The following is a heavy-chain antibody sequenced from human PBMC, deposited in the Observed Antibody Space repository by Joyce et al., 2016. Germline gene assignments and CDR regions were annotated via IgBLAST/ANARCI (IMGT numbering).Heavy chain of an antibody. CDR2: IYHSANT. J-gene: IGHJ4*02. CDR1: GVSISTRGYS. V-gene: IGHV4-30-2*01. CDR3: ARAVGIYYFDS. Sequence: QLQLHESGSGLVKPSQTLSLTCDVSGVSISTRGYSWSWIRQPPGKGLEWIGYIYHSANTYYNPPLKSRVTISGDRSKNQFFLELNSVTAADTAVYFCARAVGIYYFDSWGPGTLVTVSS. D-gene: IGHD2/OR15-2a*01.